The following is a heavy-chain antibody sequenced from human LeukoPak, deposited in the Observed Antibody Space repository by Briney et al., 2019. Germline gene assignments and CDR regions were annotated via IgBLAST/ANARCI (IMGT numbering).Heavy chain of an antibody. Sequence: GGSLRLSCAASGFTFSSYSMNWVRQAPGKGLEWVSSISSSSSYIYYADSVKGRFTISRDNAKNTLYLQMNSLRAEDTAVYYCAKPRGSYYPNEGLDYWGQGTLVTVSS. J-gene: IGHJ4*02. V-gene: IGHV3-21*04. CDR1: GFTFSSYS. D-gene: IGHD3-10*01. CDR3: AKPRGSYYPNEGLDY. CDR2: ISSSSSYI.